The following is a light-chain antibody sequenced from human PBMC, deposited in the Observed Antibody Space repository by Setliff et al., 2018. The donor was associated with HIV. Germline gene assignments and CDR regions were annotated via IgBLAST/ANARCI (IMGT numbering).Light chain of an antibody. J-gene: IGLJ1*01. CDR3: GSYTTTNSSV. CDR1: SSDVGSSKF. CDR2: EVS. V-gene: IGLV2-14*01. Sequence: LAQPASVSGSPGQSITISCTGTSSDVGSSKFVSWYQQHPGKAPKLLIYEVSNRPSGVSDRFTGSKSANTASLTISGLQAEDEADYYCGSYTTTNSSVFGTGTKVTVL.